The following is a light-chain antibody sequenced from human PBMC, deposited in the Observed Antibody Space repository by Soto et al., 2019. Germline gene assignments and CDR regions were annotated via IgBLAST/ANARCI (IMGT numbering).Light chain of an antibody. CDR1: SSDVDHYNY. J-gene: IGLJ3*02. V-gene: IGLV2-14*01. CDR2: EVS. CDR3: SSYTTSNTLV. Sequence: QSALTQPASVSGSPGQSITISCTGTSSDVDHYNYVSWYQQHPGKAPKLIIYEVSNRPSGVSNRFSGSKSGNTASLTISGLQAEDEGDYYCSSYTTSNTLVFGGGTKLTVL.